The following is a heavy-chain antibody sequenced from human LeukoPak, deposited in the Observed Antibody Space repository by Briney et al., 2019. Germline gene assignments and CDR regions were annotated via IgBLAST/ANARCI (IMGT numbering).Heavy chain of an antibody. CDR2: ISGSSSYT. V-gene: IGHV3-11*06. CDR1: GFTFSDYY. J-gene: IGHJ4*02. CDR3: ARDKGPIIAVAPFDY. Sequence: PGGSLRLSCAASGFTFSDYYMTWIRQALGEGLEWLSYISGSSSYTNYADSVKGRFTISRDNAKNSLYLQMNSLRAEDTAVYYCARDKGPIIAVAPFDYWGQGTLVTVSS. D-gene: IGHD6-19*01.